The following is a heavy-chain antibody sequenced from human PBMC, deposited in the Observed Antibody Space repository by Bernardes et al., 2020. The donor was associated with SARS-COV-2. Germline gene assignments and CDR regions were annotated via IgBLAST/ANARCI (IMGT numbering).Heavy chain of an antibody. J-gene: IGHJ3*01. V-gene: IGHV3-43*01. D-gene: IGHD3-3*01. CDR2: VSWDGSTT. CDR1: GFTFEDYT. CDR3: ATERQSLTVFGVGHDAFDF. Sequence: GGSLRLSCAASGFTFEDYTMHWVRQVPGKGLEWVSRVSWDGSTTNYADSVKGRFIISRDSSRNTVHLQMDSLRKEDTALYYCATERQSLTVFGVGHDAFDFWGQGTRVTVSS.